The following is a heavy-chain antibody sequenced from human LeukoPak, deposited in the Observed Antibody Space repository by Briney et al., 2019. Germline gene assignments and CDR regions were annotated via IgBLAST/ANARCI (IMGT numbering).Heavy chain of an antibody. CDR3: ARTDSRSSGLDYYYYYMDV. D-gene: IGHD6-6*01. J-gene: IGHJ6*03. Sequence: GGSLRLSCAASGLTFSSYWMSWVRQAPGKGLEWVANIKQDGSEKYYVDSVKGRFTISRDNAKNSLYLQMNSLRAEDTAVYYCARTDSRSSGLDYYYYYMDVWDKGTTVTVSS. CDR1: GLTFSSYW. V-gene: IGHV3-7*01. CDR2: IKQDGSEK.